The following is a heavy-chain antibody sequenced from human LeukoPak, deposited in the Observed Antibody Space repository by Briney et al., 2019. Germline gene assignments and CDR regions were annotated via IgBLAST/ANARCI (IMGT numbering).Heavy chain of an antibody. CDR3: ARGNFDWLLIDY. V-gene: IGHV3-21*01. Sequence: PGGSLRLSCAASGFTFSSYSMNWVRQAPGKGLEWVSSISSSSSYIYYADSVKGRFTISRDNAKNSLYLQMNSLRAEDTAVYYCARGNFDWLLIDYWGQGTLVTVSS. J-gene: IGHJ4*02. CDR2: ISSSSSYI. CDR1: GFTFSSYS. D-gene: IGHD3-9*01.